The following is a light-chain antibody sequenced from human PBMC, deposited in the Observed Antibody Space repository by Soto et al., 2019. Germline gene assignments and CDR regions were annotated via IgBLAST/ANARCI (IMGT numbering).Light chain of an antibody. V-gene: IGKV3-20*01. CDR2: SAS. CDR3: QQYNGYSTWT. CDR1: QSVSSSY. Sequence: EIVLTQSPGTLSLSPGERATLSCRASQSVSSSYLTWYQQKPGQAPKLLIYSASSRATGIPDRFSGSGSGTLFTLTISSLQPDDFATYYCQQYNGYSTWTFGQGTKVDVK. J-gene: IGKJ1*01.